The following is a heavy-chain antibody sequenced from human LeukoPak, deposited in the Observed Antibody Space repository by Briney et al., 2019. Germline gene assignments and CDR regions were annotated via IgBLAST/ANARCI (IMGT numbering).Heavy chain of an antibody. V-gene: IGHV3-23*01. CDR2: ISGSGGST. CDR3: AKVVRSGGHFDY. Sequence: GGSLRLPCAASGFTFSSYAMSWVRQAPGKGLEWVSAISGSGGSTYYADSVKGRFTISRDNSKNTLYLQMNSLRAEDTAVYYCAKVVRSGGHFDYWGQGTLVTVSS. CDR1: GFTFSSYA. D-gene: IGHD2-15*01. J-gene: IGHJ4*02.